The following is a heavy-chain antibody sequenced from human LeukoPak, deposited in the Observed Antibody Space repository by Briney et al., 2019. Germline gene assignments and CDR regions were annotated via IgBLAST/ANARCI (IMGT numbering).Heavy chain of an antibody. D-gene: IGHD6-13*01. J-gene: IGHJ3*02. V-gene: IGHV3-23*01. CDR2: ISGSGGST. CDR3: ARGGYSSSEQAFDI. CDR1: GFTFSSYA. Sequence: PGGSLRLSCAASGFTFSSYAMGWVRQAPGKGLEWVSTISGSGGSTYYPGSVKGRFTISRENAKNSLYLQMNSLRAGDTAVYYCARGGYSSSEQAFDIWGQGTMVTVSS.